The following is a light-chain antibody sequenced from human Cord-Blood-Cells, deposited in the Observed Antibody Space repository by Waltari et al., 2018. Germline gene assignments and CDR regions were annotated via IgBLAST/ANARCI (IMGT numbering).Light chain of an antibody. Sequence: DIEMTQSPSSLSASVGDTVTITCRASQGIRNYLDWYQQKPGKVPKLLIYASSTLQSGVPSRFSGSGSGTDFTLTISSLQPEDVATYYGQEYNSAPWTFGQRTKVEIK. CDR1: QGIRNY. V-gene: IGKV1-27*01. J-gene: IGKJ1*01. CDR3: QEYNSAPWT. CDR2: ASS.